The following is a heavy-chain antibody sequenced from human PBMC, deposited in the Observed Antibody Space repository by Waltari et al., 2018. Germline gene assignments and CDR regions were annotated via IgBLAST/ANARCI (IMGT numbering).Heavy chain of an antibody. Sequence: EVQLVESGGGLVKPGGSLRLSCAASGFTFSSYSMNWVRQAPGKGLEWVSSISSSSSYIYYEDSVKGRFNISRDNAKNSLYLQMNRLRAEETDVYYCARDRGHPRGRQQLDTHYYGMDVWGPGTTVTVSS. V-gene: IGHV3-21*01. J-gene: IGHJ6*02. CDR2: ISSSSSYI. CDR1: GFTFSSYS. CDR3: ARDRGHPRGRQQLDTHYYGMDV. D-gene: IGHD6-13*01.